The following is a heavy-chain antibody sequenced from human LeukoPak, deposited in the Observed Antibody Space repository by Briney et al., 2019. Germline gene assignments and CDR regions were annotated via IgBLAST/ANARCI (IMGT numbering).Heavy chain of an antibody. CDR3: AKGLRSGSYYAY. CDR1: GFTFSSYA. V-gene: IGHV3-23*01. D-gene: IGHD3-10*01. CDR2: ISGSGGST. Sequence: PGGSLRLSCAASGFTFSSYATSWVRQAPGKGLEWVSAISGSGGSTYYADSVKGRFTISRDNSKNTLYLQMNSLRAEDTAVYYCAKGLRSGSYYAYWGQGTLVTVSS. J-gene: IGHJ4*02.